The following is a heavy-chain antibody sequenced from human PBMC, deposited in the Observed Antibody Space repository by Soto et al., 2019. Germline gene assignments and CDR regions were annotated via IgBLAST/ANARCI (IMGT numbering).Heavy chain of an antibody. CDR2: IYPGDSDT. CDR1: GYSFTSYW. CDR3: ARTSAAGKYYYGTDV. J-gene: IGHJ6*02. Sequence: GESLKISCKGSGYSFTSYWIGWVRQMPGKGLEWMGIIYPGDSDTRYSPSFQGQVTISADKSISTAYLQWSSLTASDTAMYYCARTSAAGKYYYGTDVWGQGTTVTVSS. D-gene: IGHD6-13*01. V-gene: IGHV5-51*01.